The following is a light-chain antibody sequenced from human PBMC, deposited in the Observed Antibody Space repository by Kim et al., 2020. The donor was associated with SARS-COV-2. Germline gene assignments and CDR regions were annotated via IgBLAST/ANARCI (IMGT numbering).Light chain of an antibody. J-gene: IGLJ2*01. CDR2: DVS. CDR1: SSDGGGYNY. V-gene: IGLV2-14*03. Sequence: GQSITISCTGTSSDGGGYNYVSWYQQHPGKAPRLMIHDVSKRPSGVSNRFSGSKSGNTASLTVSGLQAEDEADYYCSSYTTSSTLAFGGGTQLTVL. CDR3: SSYTTSSTLA.